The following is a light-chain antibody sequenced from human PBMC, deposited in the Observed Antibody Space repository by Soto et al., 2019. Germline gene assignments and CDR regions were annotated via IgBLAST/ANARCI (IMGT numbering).Light chain of an antibody. CDR3: QQADTFPFT. V-gene: IGKV1-12*01. CDR1: QDISSL. Sequence: IQMTQSPSSVSASVGDRVTITCRASQDISSLLAWYQHKPGKAPKLLIYAATTLQSGVPSRFSGSESGTEFTLTISSLQPYDFATYYCQQADTFPFTFGPGTKGDMK. CDR2: AAT. J-gene: IGKJ3*01.